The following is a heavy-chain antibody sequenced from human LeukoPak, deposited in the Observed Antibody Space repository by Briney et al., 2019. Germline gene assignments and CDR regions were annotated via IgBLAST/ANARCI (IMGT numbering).Heavy chain of an antibody. J-gene: IGHJ4*02. CDR2: IYSGGST. CDR1: GFTVSSNY. V-gene: IGHV3-53*01. Sequence: GGSLRLSCAASGFTVSSNYMGWVRQAPGKGLEWVSVIYSGGSTYYADSVKGRFTISRDNSKNTLYLQMNSLRAEDTAVYYCAVIPATTSYFDYWGQGTLVTVSS. CDR3: AVIPATTSYFDY. D-gene: IGHD2-2*01.